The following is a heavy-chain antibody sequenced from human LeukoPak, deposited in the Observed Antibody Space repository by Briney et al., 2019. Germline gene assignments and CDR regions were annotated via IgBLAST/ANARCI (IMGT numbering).Heavy chain of an antibody. CDR1: GGSIISFW. J-gene: IGHJ5*02. V-gene: IGHV4-4*02. CDR3: ARDRLRLGYERANWFDP. Sequence: SETLSLTCAVSGGSIISFWWSWVRQPPGKGLEWIGEINHRGTTNSDTSLKSRVTMSVDTSKNQLSLTLSSVTAADTAVYYCARDRLRLGYERANWFDPWGQGTLVTVSS. D-gene: IGHD2-15*01. CDR2: INHRGTT.